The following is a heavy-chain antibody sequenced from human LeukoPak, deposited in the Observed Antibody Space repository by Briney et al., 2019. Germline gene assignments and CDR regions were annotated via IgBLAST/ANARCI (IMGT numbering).Heavy chain of an antibody. J-gene: IGHJ6*03. CDR1: GFTFSSYA. D-gene: IGHD2-15*01. CDR3: ARDGAYCSGGSCYSIHYYYYYMDA. V-gene: IGHV3-64*01. Sequence: GGSLRLSCAASGFTFSSYAMHWVRQAPGKGLEYVSAISSNGGSTYYANSVKGRFTTSRDNSKNTLYLQMGSLVAEDMAVYYCARDGAYCSGGSCYSIHYYYYYMDAWGKGTTVTVSS. CDR2: ISSNGGST.